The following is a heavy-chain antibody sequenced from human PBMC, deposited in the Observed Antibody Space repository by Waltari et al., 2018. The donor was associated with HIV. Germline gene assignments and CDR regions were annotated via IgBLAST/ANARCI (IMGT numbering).Heavy chain of an antibody. Sequence: VQSPTEVRRPGASVRVSCRISGYKFVNHDITWVRQATGKGLEWMGCINPKTGDTHSLGKYWGRFTLTRNISTATAYLDLANLTRDDTATYYCTRGLALRIAAPGADVWGQGTSVIVFS. CDR3: TRGLALRIAAPGADV. CDR1: GYKFVNHD. D-gene: IGHD4-17*01. J-gene: IGHJ4*02. V-gene: IGHV1-8*01. CDR2: INPKTGDT.